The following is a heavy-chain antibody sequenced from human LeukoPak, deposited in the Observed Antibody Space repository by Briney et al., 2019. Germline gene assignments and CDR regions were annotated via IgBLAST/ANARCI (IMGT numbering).Heavy chain of an antibody. CDR2: ISSNGGST. D-gene: IGHD3-3*02. CDR1: GFTFSSYA. V-gene: IGHV3-64*01. Sequence: GGSLRLSCAASGFTFSSYAMHWVRQAPGKGLECVSAISSNGGSTYYANSVKGRFTISRDNSKNTLYLQMGSLRAEDMAVYYCAREGFSRGYYQYYYMDVWGKGTTVTVSS. J-gene: IGHJ6*03. CDR3: AREGFSRGYYQYYYMDV.